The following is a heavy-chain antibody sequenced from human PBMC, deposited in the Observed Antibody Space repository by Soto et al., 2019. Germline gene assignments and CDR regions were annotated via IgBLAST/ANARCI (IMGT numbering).Heavy chain of an antibody. CDR2: IGPESGAA. D-gene: IGHD1-26*01. CDR1: GYIFTGHY. V-gene: IGHV1-2*02. Sequence: ASVKVSCKASGYIFTGHYIHWVRQAPEQGPEWMGEIGPESGAARYAQRFQGRVTMTRDMSIITVYMELNNLSPDDTAVYYCGRGRSGQIVVFYWGQGTPVTVSS. J-gene: IGHJ4*02. CDR3: GRGRSGQIVVFY.